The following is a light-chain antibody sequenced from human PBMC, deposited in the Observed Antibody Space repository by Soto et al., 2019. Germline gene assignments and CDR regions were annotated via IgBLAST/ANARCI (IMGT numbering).Light chain of an antibody. CDR1: SSDIGAYNY. V-gene: IGLV2-8*01. J-gene: IGLJ1*01. CDR3: SSYAGSNIFYV. Sequence: QSALTQPPSASGSPGQSVTISCTGTSSDIGAYNYVSWYQQLPRKAPKLIIYEVSNQPSGVPDRFSGSKSGNTASLTVSGLQADDEADYYCSSYAGSNIFYVFGTGTKLTVL. CDR2: EVS.